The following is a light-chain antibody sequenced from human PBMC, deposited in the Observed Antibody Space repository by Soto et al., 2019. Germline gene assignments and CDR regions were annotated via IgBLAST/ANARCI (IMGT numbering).Light chain of an antibody. CDR1: QDIRNH. V-gene: IGKV1-6*01. CDR2: AAS. Sequence: AIQMTQSPSSLSASVGDRVTITCRASQDIRNHLAWYQQKPGTAPKVLISAASSLQTGVPSRFSGSGYGTDFTLTISSLQPEDFATYYCLQDFNFPFTFGQGTKLEVK. J-gene: IGKJ2*01. CDR3: LQDFNFPFT.